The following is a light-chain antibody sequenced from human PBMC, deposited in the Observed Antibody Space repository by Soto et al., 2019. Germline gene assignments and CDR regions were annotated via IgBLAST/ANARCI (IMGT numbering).Light chain of an antibody. J-gene: IGLJ1*01. CDR2: EVN. CDR3: SSYAGSSNV. Sequence: QPVLTQPPSASGSPGQSVAISCTGTSSDVGGYNYVSWYQQHPGKAPKLMIYEVNKRPSGVPDRFSGSKSGNTASLTVSGLPAEDEADYYCSSYAGSSNVFGTGTKVTVL. CDR1: SSDVGGYNY. V-gene: IGLV2-8*01.